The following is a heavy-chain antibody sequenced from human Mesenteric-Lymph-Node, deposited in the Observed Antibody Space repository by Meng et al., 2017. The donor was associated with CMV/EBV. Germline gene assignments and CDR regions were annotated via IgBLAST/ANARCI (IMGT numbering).Heavy chain of an antibody. V-gene: IGHV3-13*01. D-gene: IGHD3-16*01. CDR2: IGTAGDT. Sequence: ETLSLTCAASGFTFSSYWMHWVRQAPGKGLVWVSAIGTAGDTYYPGSVKGRFTISRENAKNSLYLQMNSLRAGDTAVYYCARGRVGDAFDIWGQGTMVTVSS. CDR3: ARGRVGDAFDI. CDR1: GFTFSSYW. J-gene: IGHJ3*02.